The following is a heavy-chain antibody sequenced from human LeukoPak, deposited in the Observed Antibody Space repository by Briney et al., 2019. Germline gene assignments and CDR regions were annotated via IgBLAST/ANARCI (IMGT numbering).Heavy chain of an antibody. V-gene: IGHV3-20*04. D-gene: IGHD3-22*01. Sequence: GGSLRLSCAASGFTFDDYGMSWVRQAPGKGLEWVSGINWSGGSTGYADSVKGRFTISRDNAKNYLYLQMNSLRAEDTALYYCARLEVVTYTRSGGVDYWGQGTLVTVSS. CDR2: INWSGGST. CDR3: ARLEVVTYTRSGGVDY. J-gene: IGHJ4*02. CDR1: GFTFDDYG.